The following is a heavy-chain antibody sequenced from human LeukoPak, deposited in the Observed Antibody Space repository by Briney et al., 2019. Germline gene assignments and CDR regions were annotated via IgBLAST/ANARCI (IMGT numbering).Heavy chain of an antibody. CDR3: AREGMAVPAFFEY. CDR2: IYYSGST. V-gene: IGHV4-59*01. J-gene: IGHJ4*02. D-gene: IGHD2-8*01. CDR1: GGSISSYY. Sequence: PSETLSLTCTVSGGSISSYYWSWLRQPPGKGLEWIGYIYYSGSTNYNPSLKSRVTISVDTSKNQFSLKLSSVTAADTAVYYCAREGMAVPAFFEYWGQGTLVTVSS.